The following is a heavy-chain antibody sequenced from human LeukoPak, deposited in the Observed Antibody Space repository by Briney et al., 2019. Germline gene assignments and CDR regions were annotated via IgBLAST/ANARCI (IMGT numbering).Heavy chain of an antibody. D-gene: IGHD2/OR15-2a*01. J-gene: IGHJ4*02. CDR1: GGSISSYY. CDR2: IYYSGNT. CDR3: VRSGRGTFTSYWTYFDF. Sequence: PSETLSLTCTVSGGSISSYYWNWIRQPPGKGLEWIGYIYYSGNTNYNPSLESRVTISIDTSKSQISLRLSSVTAADTAVYYCVRSGRGTFTSYWTYFDFWGQGTLVTVSS. V-gene: IGHV4-59*01.